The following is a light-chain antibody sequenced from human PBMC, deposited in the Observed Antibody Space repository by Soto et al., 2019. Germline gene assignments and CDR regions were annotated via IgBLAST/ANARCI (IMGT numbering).Light chain of an antibody. V-gene: IGKV3-20*01. CDR3: QQYGLSLLT. Sequence: VLTQSPGTLSLSPRERATLSCRASQSVSSSHLAWYQQKPGQAPRLLIYGTSSRATGIPDRFSGSGSGTDFTLSISRLEPEDFAVYYCQQYGLSLLTFGGGTKVEIK. CDR2: GTS. J-gene: IGKJ4*01. CDR1: QSVSSSH.